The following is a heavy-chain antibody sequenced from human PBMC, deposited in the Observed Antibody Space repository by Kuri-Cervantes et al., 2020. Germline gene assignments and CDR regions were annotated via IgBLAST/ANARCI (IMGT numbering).Heavy chain of an antibody. CDR2: IYSGGST. Sequence: GESLKISCVASGFIVSRNYMSWVRQAPGKGLEWVSVIYSGGSTDYADSVKGRFTISRDNSKNTLFLQMNSLRAEDTTVYYCARDGYIVSYFYDNSGYYLDYWGQGTLVTVSS. V-gene: IGHV3-66*02. J-gene: IGHJ4*02. CDR1: GFIVSRNY. D-gene: IGHD3-22*01. CDR3: ARDGYIVSYFYDNSGYYLDY.